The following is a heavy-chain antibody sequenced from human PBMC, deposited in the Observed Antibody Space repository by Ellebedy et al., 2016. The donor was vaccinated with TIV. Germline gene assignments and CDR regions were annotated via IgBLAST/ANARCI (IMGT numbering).Heavy chain of an antibody. J-gene: IGHJ5*02. CDR2: IYYSGST. Sequence: SETLSLTXTVSGGSISSGDYYWSWIRQPPGKGLEWIGYIYYSGSTNYNPSLKSRVTISVDTSKNQFSLKLSSVTAADTAVYYCASSFVVVVPAAIAKWFDPWGQGTLVTVSS. D-gene: IGHD2-2*02. V-gene: IGHV4-30-4*01. CDR3: ASSFVVVVPAAIAKWFDP. CDR1: GGSISSGDYY.